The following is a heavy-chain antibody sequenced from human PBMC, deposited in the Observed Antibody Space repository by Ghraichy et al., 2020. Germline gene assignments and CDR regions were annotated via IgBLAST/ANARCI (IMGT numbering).Heavy chain of an antibody. J-gene: IGHJ2*01. D-gene: IGHD4-11*01. CDR3: ARHGPDPGRSMTTRNWYFDL. V-gene: IGHV4-39*01. Sequence: SETLSLTCTVSGGSISSSSYYWGWIRQPPGKGLEWIGSIYYSGSTYYNPSLKSRVTISVDTSKNQFSLKLSSVTAADTAVYYCARHGPDPGRSMTTRNWYFDLWGRGTLVTVSS. CDR2: IYYSGST. CDR1: GGSISSSSYY.